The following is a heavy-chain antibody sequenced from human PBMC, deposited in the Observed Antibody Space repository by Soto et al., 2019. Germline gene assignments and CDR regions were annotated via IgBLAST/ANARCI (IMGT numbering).Heavy chain of an antibody. V-gene: IGHV3-33*01. CDR3: ARGLMVYAIRTEHFDY. Sequence: GGSLRLSCAASGFTFSSYGMHWVRQAPGKGLEWVAVIWYDGSNKYYADSVKGRFTISRDNSKNTLYLQMNSLRAEDTAVYYCARGLMVYAIRTEHFDYWGQGTLVTVSS. D-gene: IGHD2-8*01. CDR2: IWYDGSNK. CDR1: GFTFSSYG. J-gene: IGHJ4*02.